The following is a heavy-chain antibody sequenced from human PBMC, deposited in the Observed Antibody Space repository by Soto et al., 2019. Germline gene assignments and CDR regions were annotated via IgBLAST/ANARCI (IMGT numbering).Heavy chain of an antibody. CDR1: GGTFSSYA. CDR3: ARTNWNDVLSGP. Sequence: SVKVSFKASGGTFSSYAISWVRQAPGQGLEWMGGIIPIFGTANYAQKFQGRVTITADESTSTAYMELSSLRSEDTAVYYCARTNWNDVLSGPWGQGTLVTVSS. CDR2: IIPIFGTA. V-gene: IGHV1-69*13. D-gene: IGHD1-20*01. J-gene: IGHJ5*02.